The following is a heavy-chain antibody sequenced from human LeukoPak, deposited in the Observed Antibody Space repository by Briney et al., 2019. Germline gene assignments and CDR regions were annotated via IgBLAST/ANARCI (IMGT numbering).Heavy chain of an antibody. V-gene: IGHV3-64*01. J-gene: IGHJ4*02. CDR1: GFTFSSYA. CDR3: ARDLFNYYDPNY. D-gene: IGHD3-22*01. CDR2: ISSNGGST. Sequence: GGSLRLSCAASGFTFSSYAMQWVRQAPGKGLEYVSAISSNGGSTYYANSVKGRFTISRDNSKNTLYLQMGSLRAEDMAVYYCARDLFNYYDPNYWGQGTLVTVSS.